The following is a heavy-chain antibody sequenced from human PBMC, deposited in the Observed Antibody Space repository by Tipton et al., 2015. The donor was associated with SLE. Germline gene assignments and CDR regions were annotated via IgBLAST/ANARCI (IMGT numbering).Heavy chain of an antibody. CDR1: DDSISSSSHD. V-gene: IGHV4-39*07. CDR3: ARLRMGNWYFDL. J-gene: IGHJ2*01. Sequence: LRLSCTVSDDSISSSSHDWAWIRQPPGKGLGWIGNIFYSGSTYYTPSLKSRLTISVDTSKSQFSLRLSSVTAADTAVYFCARLRMGNWYFDLWGRGTLVTVSS. D-gene: IGHD7-27*01. CDR2: IFYSGST.